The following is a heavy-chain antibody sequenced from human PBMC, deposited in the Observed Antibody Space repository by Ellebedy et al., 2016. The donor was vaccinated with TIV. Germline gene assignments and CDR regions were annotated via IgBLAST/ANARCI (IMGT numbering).Heavy chain of an antibody. CDR3: ARRLGDYGDYYYGMDV. J-gene: IGHJ6*02. D-gene: IGHD4-17*01. CDR2: ISAYNGNT. CDR1: GYTFTSYG. Sequence: ASVKVSCXASGYTFTSYGISWVRQAPGQGLEWMGWISAYNGNTNYAQKLQGRVTMTTDTSTSTAYMELRSLRSDDTAVYYCARRLGDYGDYYYGMDVWGQGTTATVSS. V-gene: IGHV1-18*01.